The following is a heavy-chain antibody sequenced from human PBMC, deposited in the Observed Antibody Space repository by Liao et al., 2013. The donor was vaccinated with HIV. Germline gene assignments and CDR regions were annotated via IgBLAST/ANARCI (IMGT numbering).Heavy chain of an antibody. J-gene: IGHJ6*03. CDR3: ARVVSSWPYQYYYMDV. CDR1: GGSVSTYY. Sequence: QVRLQESVPGLVKPSETLSLTCTVSGGSVSTYYWSWIRQTTGKGLEWIGRIHTTGTTNYNSSLKSRVTMSVDTSKNQFSLKLSSVTAADTAVYYCARVVSSWPYQYYYMDVWGTGTTVTVSS. V-gene: IGHV4-4*07. CDR2: IHTTGTT. D-gene: IGHD6-13*01.